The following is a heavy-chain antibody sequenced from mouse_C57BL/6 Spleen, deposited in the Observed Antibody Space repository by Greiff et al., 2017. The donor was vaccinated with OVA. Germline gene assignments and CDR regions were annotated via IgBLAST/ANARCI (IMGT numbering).Heavy chain of an antibody. J-gene: IGHJ3*01. CDR3: ARGGFFAY. CDR1: GYAFSSSW. V-gene: IGHV1-82*01. Sequence: VQLQQSGPELVKPGASVKISCKASGYAFSSSWMNWVKQRPGKGLEWIGRIYPGDGDTNYNGKFKGKATLTADKSSSTAYMQLSSLTSEDSAVYCCARGGFFAYWGQGTLVTVSA. CDR2: IYPGDGDT.